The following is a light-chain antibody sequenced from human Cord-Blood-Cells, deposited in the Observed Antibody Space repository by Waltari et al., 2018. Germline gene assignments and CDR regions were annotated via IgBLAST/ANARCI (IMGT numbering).Light chain of an antibody. CDR2: EVS. J-gene: IGLJ1*01. CDR3: SSYTSSSTLV. V-gene: IGLV2-14*01. CDR1: SRDVGGYNS. Sequence: QSALTQPASVSGSPGQSITISCTGPSRDVGGYNSVSLYQQHPGKAPKLMIYEVSNRPSGVSNRFSGSKAGNTASLTIAGLQAEDEADYYCSSYTSSSTLVFGTGTKVTVL.